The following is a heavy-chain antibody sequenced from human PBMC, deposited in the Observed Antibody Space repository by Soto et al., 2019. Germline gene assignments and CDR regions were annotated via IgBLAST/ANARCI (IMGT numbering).Heavy chain of an antibody. J-gene: IGHJ4*02. D-gene: IGHD3-3*01. CDR1: GFPFTSFF. CDR2: INPSRGGA. Sequence: SSVKVSCKSSGFPFTSFFIHWVRQAPGQGLEWMGVINPSRGGAHYAQKFQGRLTLTRDTSSSTVYLDLTSLKSEDTALFYCVRAPNCFDIWGQGTLVTVSS. CDR3: VRAPNCFDI. V-gene: IGHV1-46*01.